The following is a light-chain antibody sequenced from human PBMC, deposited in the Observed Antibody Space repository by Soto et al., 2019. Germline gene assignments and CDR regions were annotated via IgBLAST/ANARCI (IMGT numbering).Light chain of an antibody. CDR2: DVS. CDR3: QQRSNWPRT. Sequence: EILLTQSPATLSLSPGERATLSCRASQTVSPYLAWYQQKPGQAPSLLIYDVSYRATGIPARLSGSGSGTDFTLTISSLEPEDFAVYYCQQRSNWPRTFGQGTKVEIK. J-gene: IGKJ1*01. V-gene: IGKV3-11*01. CDR1: QTVSPY.